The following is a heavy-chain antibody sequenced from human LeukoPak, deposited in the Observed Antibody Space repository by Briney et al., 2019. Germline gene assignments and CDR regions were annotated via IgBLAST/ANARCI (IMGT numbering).Heavy chain of an antibody. V-gene: IGHV4-4*03. CDR3: ARGEQYGSGTVQFDY. J-gene: IGHJ4*02. CDR1: GGXISSSNC. Sequence: PPETLSLTCSVSGGXISSSNCWSWVRQPSGKGLEWIGEIYQSGSTNYNPTLKSRVTMSVDKSRNQFSLSLTSVTAADTAVYYCARGEQYGSGTVQFDYWGQGTLVTVSS. D-gene: IGHD3-10*01. CDR2: IYQSGST.